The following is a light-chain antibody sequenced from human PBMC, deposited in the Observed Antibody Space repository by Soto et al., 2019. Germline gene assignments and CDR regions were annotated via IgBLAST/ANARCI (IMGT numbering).Light chain of an antibody. J-gene: IGLJ2*01. CDR1: RSNIRNNY. V-gene: IGLV1-51*01. CDR3: GSWDSSLSIVV. CDR2: DNN. Sequence: QSVLTQPPSVSAAPGQKVTISCSGSRSNIRNNYVSWYQQLPGTAPKLLIYDNNKRPSGIPDRFSASKYGTSATLGISGLQTGDEADYYCGSWDSSLSIVVFGGGTKVTVL.